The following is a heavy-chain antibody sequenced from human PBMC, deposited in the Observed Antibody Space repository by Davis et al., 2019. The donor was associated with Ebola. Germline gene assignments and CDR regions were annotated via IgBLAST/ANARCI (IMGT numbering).Heavy chain of an antibody. V-gene: IGHV3-30*12. CDR3: ARDLYLGSWNYYGMDV. CDR1: GFTFSSYG. D-gene: IGHD2-2*02. Sequence: GGSLRLSCAASGFTFSSYGMHWVRQAPGKGLEWVAIVSYDGSNKYYADSVTGRFTIARDNAKNSLYLQMNSLRAEDTAVYYCARDLYLGSWNYYGMDVWGQGTTVTVSS. J-gene: IGHJ6*02. CDR2: VSYDGSNK.